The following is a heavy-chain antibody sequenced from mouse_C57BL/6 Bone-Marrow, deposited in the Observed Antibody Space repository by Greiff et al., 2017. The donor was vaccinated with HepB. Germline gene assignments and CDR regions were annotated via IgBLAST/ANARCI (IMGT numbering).Heavy chain of an antibody. CDR3: TRCLVYYSNYYAMDY. D-gene: IGHD2-5*01. CDR2: IYPGNSDT. V-gene: IGHV1-5*01. J-gene: IGHJ4*01. CDR1: GYTFTSYW. Sequence: VHVKQSGTVLARPGASVKMSCKTSGYTFTSYWMHWVKQRPGQGLEWIGAIYPGNSDTSYNQKFKGKAKLTAVTSASTAYMELSSLTNEDSAVYYCTRCLVYYSNYYAMDYWGQGTSVTVSS.